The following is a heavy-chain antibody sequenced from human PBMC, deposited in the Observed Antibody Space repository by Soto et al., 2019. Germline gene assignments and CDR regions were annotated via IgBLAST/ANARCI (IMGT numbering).Heavy chain of an antibody. D-gene: IGHD3-22*01. Sequence: SETLSLTCTVSGGSISSSSYYWGWIRQPPGKGLEWIGSIYYSGSNYYNPSLKSRVTISVDTSKNQFSLKLSSVTAADTAVYYCKAYYYDSSGYYLDYWGQGTLVTVSS. CDR2: IYYSGSN. CDR1: GGSISSSSYY. CDR3: KAYYYDSSGYYLDY. J-gene: IGHJ4*02. V-gene: IGHV4-39*01.